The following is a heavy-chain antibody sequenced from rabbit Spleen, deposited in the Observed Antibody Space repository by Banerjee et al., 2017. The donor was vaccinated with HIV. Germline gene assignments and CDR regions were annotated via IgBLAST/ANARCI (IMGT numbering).Heavy chain of an antibody. Sequence: QSLEESGGDLVKPGASLTLTCTASGFSFSSSDYMCWVRQAPGKGLEWISCIVGSSSGFTYSATWAKGRFIMSRTSSTKVTLQMTSLTAADTATYFCARDLVAVIGWNFSLWGPGTLVTVS. CDR2: IVGSSSGFT. CDR3: ARDLVAVIGWNFSL. J-gene: IGHJ4*01. V-gene: IGHV1S40*01. CDR1: GFSFSSSDY. D-gene: IGHD1-1*01.